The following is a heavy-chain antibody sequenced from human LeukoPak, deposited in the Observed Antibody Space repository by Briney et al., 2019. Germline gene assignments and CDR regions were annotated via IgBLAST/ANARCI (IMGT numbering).Heavy chain of an antibody. CDR1: GYSISTGYF. V-gene: IGHV4-38-2*02. CDR2: IYHSGST. Sequence: SETLSLTCTVSGYSISTGYFWGWIRQTPGKGLEWIGSIYHSGSTYYNPSLKSRVTISVDTSKNQFSLKLSSVTAADTAVYYCARVIAVAWEDWFDPWGQGTLVTVSS. J-gene: IGHJ5*02. CDR3: ARVIAVAWEDWFDP. D-gene: IGHD6-19*01.